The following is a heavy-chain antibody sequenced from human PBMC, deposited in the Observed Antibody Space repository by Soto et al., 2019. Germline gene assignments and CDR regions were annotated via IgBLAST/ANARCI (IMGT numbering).Heavy chain of an antibody. CDR1: GFTLSMYS. CDR3: ARDQLILPAHDFFYGSDV. Sequence: DVQLEESGGGLVQPGESLRLSCEVSGFTLSMYSMTWVRQAQGKGLEWVAKIPQEGSDGHYVDSVKGRFTIYRDNAKNSVYLQMNSLRAEDTAVYYCARDQLILPAHDFFYGSDVWGQGAKVTVSS. V-gene: IGHV3-7*03. J-gene: IGHJ6*02. CDR2: IPQEGSDG. D-gene: IGHD2-21*02.